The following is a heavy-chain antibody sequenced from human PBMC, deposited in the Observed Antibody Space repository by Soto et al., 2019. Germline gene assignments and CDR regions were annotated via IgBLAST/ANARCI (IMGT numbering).Heavy chain of an antibody. Sequence: QVQLVQSGAEVKKPGASVKVSCKVSGYTLTELSMHWVRQAPGKGLEWMGGFDPEDGETIYAQKFQGRVTNAEDTSKGASYLGVRSLKSEGTAVYFCATAPHSRSSPHYWGQGTLVTVSS. V-gene: IGHV1-24*01. CDR3: ATAPHSRSSPHY. J-gene: IGHJ4*02. CDR1: GYTLTELS. CDR2: FDPEDGET. D-gene: IGHD1-26*01.